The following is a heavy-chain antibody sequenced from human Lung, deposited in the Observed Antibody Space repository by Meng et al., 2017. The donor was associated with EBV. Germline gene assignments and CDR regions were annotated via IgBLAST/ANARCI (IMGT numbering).Heavy chain of an antibody. V-gene: IGHV4-4*02. D-gene: IGHD6-25*01. CDR1: AVCISSVEW. CDR2: IFHSGDT. CDR3: ARAGYHRPADDY. Sequence: QVPMQESGAVLVEPSWTLCRTCGVSAVCISSVEWWSWIRQTPGKGLEWIGEIFHSGDTSYNPSLKGRITISIDKAKSQFSLKLTSVTAADTAVYYCARAGYHRPADDYWGQGTLVTVSS. J-gene: IGHJ4*02.